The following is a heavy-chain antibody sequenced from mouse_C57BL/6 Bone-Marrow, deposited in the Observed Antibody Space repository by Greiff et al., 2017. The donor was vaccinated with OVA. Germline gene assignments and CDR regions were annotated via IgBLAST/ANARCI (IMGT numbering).Heavy chain of an antibody. V-gene: IGHV5-9-1*02. Sequence: LQQSGEGLVKPGGSLKLSCAASGFTFSSYAMSWVRQTPEKRLEWVAYISSGGDYIYYADTVKGRFTISRDNARNTLYLQMSSLKSEDTAMYYCTRSPYPRWYFDVWGTGTTVTVSS. CDR1: GFTFSSYA. CDR2: ISSGGDYI. J-gene: IGHJ1*03. D-gene: IGHD2-10*01. CDR3: TRSPYPRWYFDV.